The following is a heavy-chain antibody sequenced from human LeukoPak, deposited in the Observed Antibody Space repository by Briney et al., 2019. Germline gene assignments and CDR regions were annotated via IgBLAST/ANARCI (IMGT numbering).Heavy chain of an antibody. CDR2: INQNESEK. CDR1: GFTFSSSW. V-gene: IGHV3-7*03. CDR3: AKDTMVLTGYFSV. Sequence: QTGGSLRLSCAASGFTFSSSWMSWVRQAPGKGLEWVANINQNESEKYYVDSVKGRFTISRDISKNTLYLQMNSLRAGDTAIYYCAKDTMVLTGYFSVWGQGTLVSVSS. J-gene: IGHJ4*02. D-gene: IGHD3-9*01.